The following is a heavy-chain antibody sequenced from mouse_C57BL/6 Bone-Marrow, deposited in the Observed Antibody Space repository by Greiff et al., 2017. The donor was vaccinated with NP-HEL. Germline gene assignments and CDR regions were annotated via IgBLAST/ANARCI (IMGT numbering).Heavy chain of an antibody. D-gene: IGHD2-1*01. CDR2: ISSGSSTI. CDR3: ARPLYYGNFFAY. J-gene: IGHJ3*01. V-gene: IGHV5-17*01. CDR1: GFTFSDYG. Sequence: VQLKESGGGLVKPGGSLKLSCAASGFTFSDYGMHWVRQAPEKGLEWVAYISSGSSTIYYADTVKGRFTISRDNAKNTLFLQMTSLRSEDTAMYYCARPLYYGNFFAYWGQGTLVTVSA.